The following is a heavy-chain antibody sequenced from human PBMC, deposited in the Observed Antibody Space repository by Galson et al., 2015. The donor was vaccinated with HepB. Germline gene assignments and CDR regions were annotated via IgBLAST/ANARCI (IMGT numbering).Heavy chain of an antibody. D-gene: IGHD6-13*01. J-gene: IGHJ6*02. Sequence: SVKVSCKASGGTFSSYAISWVRQAPGQGLEWMGGIIPIFGTANYAQKFQGRVTITADESTSTAYMELSSLGSEDTAVYYCARVWQQLVDYYYGMDVWGQGTTVTVSS. CDR2: IIPIFGTA. CDR3: ARVWQQLVDYYYGMDV. CDR1: GGTFSSYA. V-gene: IGHV1-69*13.